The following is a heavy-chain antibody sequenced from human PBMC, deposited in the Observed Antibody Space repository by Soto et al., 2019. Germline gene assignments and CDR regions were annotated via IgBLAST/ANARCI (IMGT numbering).Heavy chain of an antibody. J-gene: IGHJ5*02. CDR1: GGSFSGYY. CDR2: INHSGST. CDR3: ARAMVRGWFDP. V-gene: IGHV4-34*01. D-gene: IGHD3-10*01. Sequence: SETLSLTCAVYGGSFSGYYWSWIRQPPGKGLEWIGEINHSGSTNYNPSLKSRVTISVDTSKNQFSLKLSSVTAADTAVYYCARAMVRGWFDPWGQGTLVTVSS.